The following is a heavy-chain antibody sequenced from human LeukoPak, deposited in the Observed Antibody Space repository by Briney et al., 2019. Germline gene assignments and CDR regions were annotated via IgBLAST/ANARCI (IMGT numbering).Heavy chain of an antibody. D-gene: IGHD4-23*01. CDR1: GFTFSSYD. CDR3: ASLYYGGNNFDY. V-gene: IGHV3-66*01. J-gene: IGHJ4*02. CDR2: IYSGGST. Sequence: GGTLRLSCAASGFTFSSYDMSWVRQAPGKGLEWVSVIYSGGSTHYADSVKGRFTISRDNSKNTLYLQMNSLRAEDTAVYYCASLYYGGNNFDYWGQGTLVTVSS.